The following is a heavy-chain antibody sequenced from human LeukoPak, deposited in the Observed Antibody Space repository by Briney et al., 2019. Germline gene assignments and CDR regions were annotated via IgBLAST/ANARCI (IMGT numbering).Heavy chain of an antibody. CDR2: IYYSGST. CDR3: ARNELRYFDWYFDL. J-gene: IGHJ2*01. D-gene: IGHD3-9*01. Sequence: PSETLSLTCTVSGGSISSSSYYWGRIRQPPGKGLEWIGSIYYSGSTYYNPSLKSRVTISVDTSKNQFSLKLSSVTAADTAVYYCARNELRYFDWYFDLWGRGTLVTVSS. V-gene: IGHV4-39*07. CDR1: GGSISSSSYY.